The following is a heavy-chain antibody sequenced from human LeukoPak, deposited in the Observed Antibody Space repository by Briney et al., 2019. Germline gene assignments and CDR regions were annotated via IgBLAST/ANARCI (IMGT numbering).Heavy chain of an antibody. D-gene: IGHD3-22*01. V-gene: IGHV3-11*01. CDR1: GFTFSDYY. CDR2: ISSGSTI. Sequence: PGGSLRLSCAASGFTFSDYYMSWIRQAPGKGLEWVSYISSGSTIYYADSVKGRFAISRDNAKNSLYLQMNSLRAEDTAVYYCARGPEKHYDSSGYYVSWGQGTLVTVSS. J-gene: IGHJ5*02. CDR3: ARGPEKHYDSSGYYVS.